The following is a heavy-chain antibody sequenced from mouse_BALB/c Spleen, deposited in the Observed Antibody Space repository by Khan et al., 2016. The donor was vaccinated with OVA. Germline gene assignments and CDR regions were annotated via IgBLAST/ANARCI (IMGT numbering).Heavy chain of an antibody. D-gene: IGHD1-1*01. CDR1: GFSLTNYD. J-gene: IGHJ1*01. V-gene: IGHV2-9-2*01. Sequence: QVQLKESGPGLVAPSQSLSITCTVSGFSLTNYDISWIRQPPGKGLEWLGVIWTGGGTNYNSAFMSRLSISKDNSKSQVFLKMNSLQTDDTAIYYCVRRGHYYGSFYWYFDVWGAGTTVTVSS. CDR2: IWTGGGT. CDR3: VRRGHYYGSFYWYFDV.